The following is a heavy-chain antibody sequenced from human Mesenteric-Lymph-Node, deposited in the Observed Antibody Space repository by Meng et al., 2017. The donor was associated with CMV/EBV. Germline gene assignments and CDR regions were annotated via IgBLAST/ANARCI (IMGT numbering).Heavy chain of an antibody. J-gene: IGHJ4*02. CDR1: GFTVSSNY. CDR3: ARDRAPGGGYSYGYGGY. D-gene: IGHD5-18*01. V-gene: IGHV3-66*02. Sequence: GGSLRLSCAASGFTVSSNYMSWVRQAPGKGLEWVSVIYSGGSTYYADSVKGRFTISRDNSKNTLYLQMNSLRAEDTAVYYCARDRAPGGGYSYGYGGYWGQGTLVTVSS. CDR2: IYSGGST.